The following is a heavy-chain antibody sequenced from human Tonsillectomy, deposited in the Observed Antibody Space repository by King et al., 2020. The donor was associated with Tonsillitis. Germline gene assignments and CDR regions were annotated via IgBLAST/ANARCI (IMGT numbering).Heavy chain of an antibody. CDR2: ISGSGGST. CDR1: GFTFSSYA. Sequence: VQLVESGGGLVQPGGSLRLSCAASGFTFSSYAMSWVRQSPGKGLEWVSAISGSGGSTYYAYSVKGRFTISRDNAKNTLYLQMNSLRAEGTAVYYCARYMVGATSGYDAIDVWGQGTMVTVSS. D-gene: IGHD1-26*01. J-gene: IGHJ3*01. V-gene: IGHV3-23*04. CDR3: ARYMVGATSGYDAIDV.